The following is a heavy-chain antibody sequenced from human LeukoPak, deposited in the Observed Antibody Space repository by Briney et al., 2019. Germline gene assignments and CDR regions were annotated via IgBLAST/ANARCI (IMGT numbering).Heavy chain of an antibody. CDR2: ISSSSSYI. V-gene: IGHV3-21*01. CDR3: ARDGRGGYDNH. CDR1: GFTFSSYS. Sequence: GGSLRLSCAASGFTFSSYSMNWVRQAPGKGLEWVSSISSSSSYIYYADSVKGRFTISRDNAKNSLYLQMNSLRAEDTAVYYCARDGRGGYDNHWGQGTLVTVSS. J-gene: IGHJ5*02. D-gene: IGHD5-12*01.